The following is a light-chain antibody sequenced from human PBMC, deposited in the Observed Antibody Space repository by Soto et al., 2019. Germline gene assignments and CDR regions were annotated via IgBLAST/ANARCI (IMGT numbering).Light chain of an antibody. V-gene: IGLV1-40*01. J-gene: IGLJ3*02. CDR3: QSYDSSLSVWV. Sequence: QSVLTQPPSVSGAPGQRVTISCTGSSSNIGAGYDVHWYQQLPGTAPKLLIYGNSNRPSGVPDRFSGSKSGTSASLAITGLQAEDEADYYCQSYDSSLSVWVFGGATHLTVL. CDR1: SSNIGAGYD. CDR2: GNS.